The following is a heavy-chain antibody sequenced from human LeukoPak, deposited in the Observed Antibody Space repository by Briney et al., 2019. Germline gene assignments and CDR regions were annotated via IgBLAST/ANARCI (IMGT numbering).Heavy chain of an antibody. CDR2: IKSETDGGTT. Sequence: PGGSLRLSCATSGFTFNTAWMAWVRQAPGKGLEWVGRIKSETDGGTTYYAAPVNGIFTIPRDASNTTLYLQMNSLKIEDTAVYYCTTDLRLWGQGSLVTVSS. CDR1: GFTFNTAW. V-gene: IGHV3-15*01. J-gene: IGHJ1*01. CDR3: TTDLRL. D-gene: IGHD3-16*01.